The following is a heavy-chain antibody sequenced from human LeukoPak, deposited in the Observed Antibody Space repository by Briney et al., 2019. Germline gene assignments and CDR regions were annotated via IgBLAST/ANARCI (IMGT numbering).Heavy chain of an antibody. V-gene: IGHV1-24*01. CDR2: FDPEDGET. Sequence: GASVKVSCKVSGYTLTELSMHWVRQAPGKGLEWMGGFDPEDGETIYAQKFQGRVTMTEDTSTDTAYMELSSLRSEDTAVYYCATGIYDFWSGYHRFRLDYWGQGTLVTVSS. J-gene: IGHJ4*02. CDR3: ATGIYDFWSGYHRFRLDY. CDR1: GYTLTELS. D-gene: IGHD3-3*01.